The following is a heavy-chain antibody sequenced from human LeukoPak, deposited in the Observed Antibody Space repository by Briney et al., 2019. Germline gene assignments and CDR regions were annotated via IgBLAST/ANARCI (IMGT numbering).Heavy chain of an antibody. D-gene: IGHD3-16*02. V-gene: IGHV3-11*01. CDR2: ISSSGSTI. CDR3: ARSDYDYVWGSYRPLDY. Sequence: GGSLRLSCAASGFTFSDYYMSWIRQAPGKGLEWVSYISSSGSTIYYADSVKGRFTISRDNAKNSLYLQMNSLRAEDTAVYYCARSDYDYVWGSYRPLDYWGQGTLVTVSS. CDR1: GFTFSDYY. J-gene: IGHJ4*02.